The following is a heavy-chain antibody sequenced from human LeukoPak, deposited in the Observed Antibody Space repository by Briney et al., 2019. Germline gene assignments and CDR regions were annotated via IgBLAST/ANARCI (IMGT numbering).Heavy chain of an antibody. V-gene: IGHV4-59*01. CDR2: IYYSGST. D-gene: IGHD3-9*01. J-gene: IGHJ1*01. CDR3: ARSYYDILTGYYHFQH. Sequence: SETLSLTGTVSGGSISSYYWSWIRQPPGKGLEWIGYIYYSGSTNYNPSLKSRVTISVDTSKNQFSLKLSSVTAADTAVYYCARSYYDILTGYYHFQHWGQGTLVTVSS. CDR1: GGSISSYY.